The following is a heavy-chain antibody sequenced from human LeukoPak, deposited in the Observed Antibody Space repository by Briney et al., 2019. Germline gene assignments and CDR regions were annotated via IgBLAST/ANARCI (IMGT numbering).Heavy chain of an antibody. CDR2: IYSGGST. J-gene: IGHJ4*02. V-gene: IGHV3-53*01. CDR1: GFTVSSNY. D-gene: IGHD6-6*01. CDR3: ARDYATSIAETLED. Sequence: PGGSLRLSCAASGFTVSSNYMSWVRQAPGKGLEWVSVIYSGGSTYYADSVKGRFTISRDNSKNTLYLQMNSPRAEDTAVYYCARDYATSIAETLEDWGQGTLVTVSS.